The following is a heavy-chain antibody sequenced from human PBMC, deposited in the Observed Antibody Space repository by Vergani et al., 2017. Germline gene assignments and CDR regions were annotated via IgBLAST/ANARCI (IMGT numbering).Heavy chain of an antibody. Sequence: QVQLVESGGGVVQPGRSLRLSCAASGFTFSSYGMHWVRQAPGKGLEWVAVIWYDGSNKYYADSVKGRFTISRDNSKNTLYLQMNSLRAEDTAVYYCVVGSGSYFHYYYGMDVWGQGTTVTVSS. J-gene: IGHJ6*02. CDR3: VVGSGSYFHYYYGMDV. D-gene: IGHD3-10*01. CDR2: IWYDGSNK. V-gene: IGHV3-33*01. CDR1: GFTFSSYG.